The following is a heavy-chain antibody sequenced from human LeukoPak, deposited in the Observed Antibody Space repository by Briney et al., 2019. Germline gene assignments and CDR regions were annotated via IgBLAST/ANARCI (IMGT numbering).Heavy chain of an antibody. CDR1: GFNFSTYV. V-gene: IGHV3-64D*06. CDR3: VRGTGY. CDR2: ISSNGDNT. Sequence: GGSLRLFCSVSGFNFSTYVMHWVRQAPGKGLEYVSAISSNGDNTYYADSVKGRFTISRDNSKNTLYLQMSSLRADDTAVYYCVRGTGYWGQGTLVTVSS. J-gene: IGHJ4*02.